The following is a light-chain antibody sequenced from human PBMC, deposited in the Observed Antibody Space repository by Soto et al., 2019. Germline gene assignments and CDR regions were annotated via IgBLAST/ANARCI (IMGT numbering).Light chain of an antibody. V-gene: IGKV3-20*01. CDR3: RPDGGSPIA. J-gene: IGKJ3*01. CDR1: QSVSSSY. Sequence: EIGLTQSPGNLSLSPGERSTLSCRASQSVSSSYLSWYQQKPGHAPSLLIYGASSRATGIPDRFSGSGSGTDFTLTISILESKDITVYYCRPDGGSPIAFG. CDR2: GAS.